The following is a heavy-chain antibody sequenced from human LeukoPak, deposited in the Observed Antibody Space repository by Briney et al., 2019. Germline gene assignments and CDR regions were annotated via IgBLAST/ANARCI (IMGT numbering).Heavy chain of an antibody. CDR1: GYTFTSYG. CDR2: ISAYNGNT. CDR3: ARGTAADPLDIDIDV. D-gene: IGHD6-13*01. Sequence: ASVKVSCKASGYTFTSYGISWVRQAPGQGLEWMGWISAYNGNTNYAQKLQGRVTMTTDTSTSTAYMELRSLRSDGTAVYYCARGTAADPLDIDIDVWGKGTTVTVSS. J-gene: IGHJ6*03. V-gene: IGHV1-18*01.